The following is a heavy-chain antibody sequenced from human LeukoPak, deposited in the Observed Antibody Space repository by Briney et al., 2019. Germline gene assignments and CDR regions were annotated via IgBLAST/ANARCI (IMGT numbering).Heavy chain of an antibody. CDR1: GYPISIGYY. J-gene: IGHJ4*02. D-gene: IGHD1/OR15-1a*01. CDR3: ARDEMEHHGSYYDF. CDR2: VYHSGST. V-gene: IGHV4-38-2*02. Sequence: SETLSLTCTVSGYPISIGYYWGWIRQPPGKGLEWIGSVYHSGSTYYNPSLKSRVTISVDTSKNQFSLKLSSVTAADTAFYYCARDEMEHHGSYYDFWGQGTLVTVSS.